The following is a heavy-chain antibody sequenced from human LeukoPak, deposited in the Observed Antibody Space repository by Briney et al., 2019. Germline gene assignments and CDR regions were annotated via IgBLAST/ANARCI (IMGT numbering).Heavy chain of an antibody. V-gene: IGHV1-69*13. CDR1: GGTFSSYA. D-gene: IGHD3-9*01. Sequence: GASVKVSCKASGGTFSSYAISWVRQAPGQGLEWMGGIIPIFGTANYAQKFQGRVTITADESTSTAYMELSSLRSEDTAVYYCARAAKPYDILTGYPDFRPEEYYHYYMDVWGKGTTVTISS. J-gene: IGHJ6*03. CDR2: IIPIFGTA. CDR3: ARAAKPYDILTGYPDFRPEEYYHYYMDV.